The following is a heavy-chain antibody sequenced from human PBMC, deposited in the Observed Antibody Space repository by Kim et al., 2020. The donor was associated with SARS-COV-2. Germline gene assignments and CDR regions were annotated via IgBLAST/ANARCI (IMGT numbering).Heavy chain of an antibody. D-gene: IGHD6-13*01. CDR3: ATVGRSSSGWYGAWDFDY. CDR2: ISSSSSTI. Sequence: GGSLRLSCAASGFTFSSYSMNWVRQAPGKGLEWVSYISSSSSTIYYADSVKGRFTISRDNANNSLYLQMNSLRAEDTAVYYCATVGRSSSGWYGAWDFDYWGQGTLVTVSS. V-gene: IGHV3-48*04. CDR1: GFTFSSYS. J-gene: IGHJ4*02.